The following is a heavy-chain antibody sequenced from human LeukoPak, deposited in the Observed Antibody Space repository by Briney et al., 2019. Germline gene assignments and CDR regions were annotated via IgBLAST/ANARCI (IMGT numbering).Heavy chain of an antibody. V-gene: IGHV1-2*02. CDR2: INPNSGGT. CDR1: GYTFTGYY. Sequence: ASVKVSCKASGYTFTGYYIHWVRQAPGQGLEWMGWINPNSGGTNYAQKFQGRVTMTRDTSISTAYMDLSRLRSDDTAVYYCARDGPQRITMVRGVIPLFDYWGQGTLVTVSS. CDR3: ARDGPQRITMVRGVIPLFDY. J-gene: IGHJ4*02. D-gene: IGHD3-10*01.